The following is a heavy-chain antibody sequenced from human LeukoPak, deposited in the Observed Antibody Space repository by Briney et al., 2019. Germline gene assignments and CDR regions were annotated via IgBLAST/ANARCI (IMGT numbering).Heavy chain of an antibody. D-gene: IGHD3-10*01. V-gene: IGHV4-34*01. CDR3: ARGRGMDV. J-gene: IGHJ6*04. CDR2: ISHGGST. Sequence: SETLSLTCAVYGGSFSGYYWSWIRQPPGKGLEWIGEISHGGSTSFNPSLKSRVSISVDTSKNQFSLKLSSVTAADTAVYYCARGRGMDVWGKGTTVTISS. CDR1: GGSFSGYY.